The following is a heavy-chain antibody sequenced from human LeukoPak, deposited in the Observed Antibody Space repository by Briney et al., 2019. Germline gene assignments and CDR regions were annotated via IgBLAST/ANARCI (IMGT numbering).Heavy chain of an antibody. CDR2: IYYSGST. CDR3: ARHPASNREYFQH. J-gene: IGHJ1*01. D-gene: IGHD1-14*01. V-gene: IGHV4-59*08. Sequence: PSETLSLTCTVSGGSISSYYWSWIRQPPGKGLEWIGSIYYSGSTNYNPSLKSRVTISVDTSKNQFSLKLTSVTAADTAVYYCARHPASNREYFQHWGQGTLVTVSS. CDR1: GGSISSYY.